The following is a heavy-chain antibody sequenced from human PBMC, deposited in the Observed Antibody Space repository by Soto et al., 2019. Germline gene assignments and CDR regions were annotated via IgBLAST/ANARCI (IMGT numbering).Heavy chain of an antibody. CDR2: IRTTSTYT. CDR1: GFTFSRYY. D-gene: IGHD2-2*01. Sequence: EFQLVESGGGLVEPGESLRLSCAASGFTFSRYYMNWVRQAPGKGLEWVSSIRTTSTYTHYADSLKGRFTISRDNAKKLLYLQMDSLRAEDTAVYYCARDDGLSSTNVKAFDIWGQGTKVTVSS. V-gene: IGHV3-21*01. CDR3: ARDDGLSSTNVKAFDI. J-gene: IGHJ3*02.